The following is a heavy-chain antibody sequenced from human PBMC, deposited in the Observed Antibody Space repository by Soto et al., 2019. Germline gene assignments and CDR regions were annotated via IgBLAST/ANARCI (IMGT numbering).Heavy chain of an antibody. V-gene: IGHV3-21*01. J-gene: IGHJ4*02. D-gene: IGHD3-9*01. Sequence: EVQLVESGGGLVKPGGSLRLSCVASGFTFSSYSMNWVRQAPGKGLEWVSSISSSSSYIYYADSVKGRFTISRDNAKNSLYLQMNSLRAEDTAVYYCARDYDILTGNGVDYWGQGTLVTVSS. CDR1: GFTFSSYS. CDR2: ISSSSSYI. CDR3: ARDYDILTGNGVDY.